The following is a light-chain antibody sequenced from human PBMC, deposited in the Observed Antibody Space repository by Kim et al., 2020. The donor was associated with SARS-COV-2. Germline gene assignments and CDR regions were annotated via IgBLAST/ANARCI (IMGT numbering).Light chain of an antibody. Sequence: EIVLTQSPGTLSLSPGERATLFCRASQSVSSSYLAWYQQKPGQSPRLLIYGASSRATGIPDRFSGSGSGTNFTLTISRLEPEDFAVYFCQQYGSSFGQGTKLEI. J-gene: IGKJ2*01. CDR1: QSVSSSY. V-gene: IGKV3-20*01. CDR3: QQYGSS. CDR2: GAS.